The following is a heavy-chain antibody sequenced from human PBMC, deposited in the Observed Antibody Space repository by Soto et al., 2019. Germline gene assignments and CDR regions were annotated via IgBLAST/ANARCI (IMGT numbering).Heavy chain of an antibody. D-gene: IGHD6-13*01. Sequence: QVRLLQSGAEVKKSGASVKVSCKASGYTFTAYYIHWVRQAPGQGLEWMGWINPDTGGTDYAQKFEAWVTMTRDTAITTAYLKLTSLEVNATAVYYWARAVSRDGSSWYRGAYDSWGQGTLVTVSS. CDR1: GYTFTAYY. CDR2: INPDTGGT. V-gene: IGHV1-2*04. J-gene: IGHJ4*02. CDR3: ARAVSRDGSSWYRGAYDS.